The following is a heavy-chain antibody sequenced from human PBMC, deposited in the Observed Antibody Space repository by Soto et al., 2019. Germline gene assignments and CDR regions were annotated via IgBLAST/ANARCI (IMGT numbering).Heavy chain of an antibody. Sequence: PGGSLRLSCAASGFTFSSYAMSWVRQAPGKGLEWVSTISNSGGRTYYADSVKGRFAISRDNSKNTLYLHMTSLRPEDTAVYYCAFSSTVLLPTAMKGWFDPWGQGTLVTVSS. D-gene: IGHD2-2*01. V-gene: IGHV3-23*01. CDR1: GFTFSSYA. CDR2: ISNSGGRT. J-gene: IGHJ5*02. CDR3: AFSSTVLLPTAMKGWFDP.